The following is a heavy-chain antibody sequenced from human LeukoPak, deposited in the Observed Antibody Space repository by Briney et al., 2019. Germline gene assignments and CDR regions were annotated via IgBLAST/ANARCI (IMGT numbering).Heavy chain of an antibody. CDR1: GFTFSSYG. V-gene: IGHV3-30*18. CDR3: AKERIAVAGGYLDY. CDR2: ISYDGSNK. Sequence: GGSLRLSCAASGFTFSSYGMHWVRQAPGKGLEWVAVISYDGSNKYYADSVKGRFTISRDNSKNTLYLQMNSLRAEDMAVYYCAKERIAVAGGYLDYWGQGTLVTVSS. J-gene: IGHJ4*02. D-gene: IGHD6-19*01.